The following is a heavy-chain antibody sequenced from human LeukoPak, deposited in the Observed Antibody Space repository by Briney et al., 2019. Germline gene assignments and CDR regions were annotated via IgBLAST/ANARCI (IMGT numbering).Heavy chain of an antibody. Sequence: GASVKVSCKASGYTFTSYDINWVRQATGQGLEWMGWMNPNSGNTGYAQKFQGRVTITRNTSISTAYMELSSLRSEDTAVYYCARGLGLAYYYDSSDAFDIWGQGTMVTVSS. CDR1: GYTFTSYD. V-gene: IGHV1-8*03. CDR2: MNPNSGNT. D-gene: IGHD3-22*01. J-gene: IGHJ3*02. CDR3: ARGLGLAYYYDSSDAFDI.